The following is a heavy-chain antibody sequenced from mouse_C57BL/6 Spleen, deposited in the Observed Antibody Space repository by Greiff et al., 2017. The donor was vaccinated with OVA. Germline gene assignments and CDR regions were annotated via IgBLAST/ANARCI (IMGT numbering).Heavy chain of an antibody. CDR1: GYTFTSYW. CDR3: ASGYGSSYGLAY. J-gene: IGHJ3*01. Sequence: QVQLQQPGAELVKPGASVKLSCKASGYTFTSYWMHWVKQRPGQGLEWIGMIHPNSGSTNYNEKFKSKATLTVDKSSSTAYMQLSSLTSEDSAVYYCASGYGSSYGLAYWGQGTLVTVSA. V-gene: IGHV1-64*01. D-gene: IGHD1-1*01. CDR2: IHPNSGST.